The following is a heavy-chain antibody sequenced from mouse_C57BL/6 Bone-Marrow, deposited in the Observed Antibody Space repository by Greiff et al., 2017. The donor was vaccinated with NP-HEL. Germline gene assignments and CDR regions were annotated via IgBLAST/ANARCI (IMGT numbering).Heavy chain of an antibody. CDR2: IFPGSGST. J-gene: IGHJ3*01. Sequence: QVQLKQSGPELVKPGASVKISCKASGYTFTDYYINWVKQRPGQGLEWIGWIFPGSGSTYYNEKFKGKATLTVDKSSSTAYMLLSSLTSEDSAVYFCGSSGYGYDVGFAYWGQGTLVTVSA. CDR1: GYTFTDYY. D-gene: IGHD2-2*01. V-gene: IGHV1-75*01. CDR3: GSSGYGYDVGFAY.